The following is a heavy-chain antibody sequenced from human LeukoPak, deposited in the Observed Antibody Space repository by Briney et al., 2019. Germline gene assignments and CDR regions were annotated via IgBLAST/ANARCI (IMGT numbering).Heavy chain of an antibody. J-gene: IGHJ6*02. CDR1: GFTFSSYS. D-gene: IGHD3-16*01. Sequence: GGSLRLSCAASGFTFSSYSMNWVRQAPGKGLEWVSYISSSSSTIYYADSVKGRFTISRDNAKNSLYLQMNSLRAEDTAVYYCASVPGGSWGPLYGMDVWGQGTTVTVSS. CDR2: ISSSSSTI. V-gene: IGHV3-48*04. CDR3: ASVPGGSWGPLYGMDV.